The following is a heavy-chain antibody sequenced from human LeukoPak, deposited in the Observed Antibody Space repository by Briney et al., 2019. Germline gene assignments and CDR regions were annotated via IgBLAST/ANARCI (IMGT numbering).Heavy chain of an antibody. J-gene: IGHJ3*01. V-gene: IGHV1-8*01. CDR3: ARAFSSGYHSYDAFDL. Sequence: ASVKVSSKASGNTFTTYDINWVRQATGQGLEWMGWMNPNSGNTGYAQKFQGRVTMTRNTSITTAYMELGSLRSEDTAVYYCARAFSSGYHSYDAFDLWGQGTMVTVSS. CDR1: GNTFTTYD. CDR2: MNPNSGNT. D-gene: IGHD5-12*01.